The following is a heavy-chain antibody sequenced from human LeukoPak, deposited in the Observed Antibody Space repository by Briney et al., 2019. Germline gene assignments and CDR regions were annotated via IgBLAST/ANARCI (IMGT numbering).Heavy chain of an antibody. CDR1: GGSISSSNW. V-gene: IGHV4-4*02. D-gene: IGHD6-19*01. J-gene: IGHJ5*02. CDR3: ARVQQWLVLGWFDP. CDR2: IYHSGST. Sequence: PSGTLSLTCAVSGGSISSSNWWSWVRRPPGKGLEWIGEIYHSGSTNYNPSLKSRVTISVDKSKNQFSLKLSSVTAADTAVYYCARVQQWLVLGWFDPWGQGTLVTVSS.